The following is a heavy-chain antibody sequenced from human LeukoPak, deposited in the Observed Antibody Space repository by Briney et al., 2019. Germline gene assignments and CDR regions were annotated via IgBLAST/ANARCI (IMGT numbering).Heavy chain of an antibody. D-gene: IGHD3-3*01. J-gene: IGHJ3*02. CDR1: GYTFTGYY. V-gene: IGHV1-2*02. CDR2: INPSSGGT. CDR3: ARLTYYDFWSGYNYAFDI. Sequence: ASVRVSCKASGYTFTGYYMHWVRQAPGQGLEWMGWINPSSGGTNYAQKFQGRVTMTRDTSISTAYMELSRLRSDDTAVYYCARLTYYDFWSGYNYAFDIWGQGTMVTVSS.